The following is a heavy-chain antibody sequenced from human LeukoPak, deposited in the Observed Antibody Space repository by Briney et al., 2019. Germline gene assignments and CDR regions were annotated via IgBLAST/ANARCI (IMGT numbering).Heavy chain of an antibody. J-gene: IGHJ4*02. D-gene: IGHD1-26*01. CDR1: GDSISSGDTY. Sequence: SETLSLTCTVSGDSISSGDTYWSWIRQPPGKGLEWIGYIYYNGSPKYNPSLERRVTMSMDASKNQFSLELSSVTATDTAVYYCARDSGTYLFDFWGQGALVTVSS. CDR2: IYYNGSP. CDR3: ARDSGTYLFDF. V-gene: IGHV4-30-4*01.